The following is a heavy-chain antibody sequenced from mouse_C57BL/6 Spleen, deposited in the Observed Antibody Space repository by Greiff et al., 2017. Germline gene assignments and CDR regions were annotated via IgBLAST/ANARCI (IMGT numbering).Heavy chain of an antibody. J-gene: IGHJ2*01. V-gene: IGHV1-5*01. CDR1: GYTFTSYW. Sequence: EVQLQQSGTVLARPGASVKMSCKTSGYTFTSYWMHWVKQRPGQGLEWIGAIYPGNSDTSYNQKFKGKAKLTAVTSASTAYMELSSLTNEDSAVYYCTRGDGPYYFDYWGQGTTLTVSS. CDR2: IYPGNSDT. D-gene: IGHD2-3*01. CDR3: TRGDGPYYFDY.